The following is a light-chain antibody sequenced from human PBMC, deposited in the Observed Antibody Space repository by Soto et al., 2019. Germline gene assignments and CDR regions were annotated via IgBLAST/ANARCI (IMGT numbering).Light chain of an antibody. CDR2: EVS. CDR1: TSDVGAYNY. J-gene: IGLJ1*01. V-gene: IGLV2-14*01. Sequence: QSALTQPASVSGSPGQSITISCIGSTSDVGAYNYVSWYKHHPGQAPQLMIYEVSNRPSGVSNRFSGSKSGNTASLTISGLQADDEGDYYCSSKTSSSSPFVFGTGTKVTV. CDR3: SSKTSSSSPFV.